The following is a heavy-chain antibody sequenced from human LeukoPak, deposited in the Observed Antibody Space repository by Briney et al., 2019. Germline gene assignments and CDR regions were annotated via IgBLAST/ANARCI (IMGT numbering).Heavy chain of an antibody. CDR3: ARDRAIFGVVIMSY. CDR1: GGTFSSYA. D-gene: IGHD3-3*01. J-gene: IGHJ4*02. V-gene: IGHV1-18*01. CDR2: ISAYNGNT. Sequence: ASVKVSCKASGGTFSSYAISWVRQAPGQGLEWMGWISAYNGNTNYAQKLQGRVTMTTDTSTSTAYMELRSLRSDDTAVYYCARDRAIFGVVIMSYWGQGTLVTVSS.